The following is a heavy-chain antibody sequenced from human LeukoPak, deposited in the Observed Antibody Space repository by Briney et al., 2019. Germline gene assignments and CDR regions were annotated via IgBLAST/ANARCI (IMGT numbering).Heavy chain of an antibody. J-gene: IGHJ3*01. D-gene: IGHD1-26*01. CDR3: IKDMGFDLLKDAFDV. V-gene: IGHV3-9*01. CDR1: GFSLDDYA. Sequence: PGGSLRLSCAGAGFSLDDYAMHWVRQPPGKSLEWVSSISWDSGNMAYADSVKGRFTISRDNAKNSLFLQMNSLRAEDTALYYCIKDMGFDLLKDAFDVWGQGTMVTVSS. CDR2: ISWDSGNM.